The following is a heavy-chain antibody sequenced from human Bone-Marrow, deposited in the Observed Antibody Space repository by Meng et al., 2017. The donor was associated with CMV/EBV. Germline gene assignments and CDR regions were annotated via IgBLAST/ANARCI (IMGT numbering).Heavy chain of an antibody. D-gene: IGHD6-6*01. CDR3: ARLDYSSSSCGY. Sequence: KASVYTIRSCGITWVRQAPRRGLEWMGWISPYNRNTNYAQRLQSGITITADTSTSTAYMKLRSLRSDDTAVYYCARLDYSSSSCGYWGQGTLVTVSS. CDR1: VYTIRSCG. V-gene: IGHV1-18*04. J-gene: IGHJ4*02. CDR2: ISPYNRNT.